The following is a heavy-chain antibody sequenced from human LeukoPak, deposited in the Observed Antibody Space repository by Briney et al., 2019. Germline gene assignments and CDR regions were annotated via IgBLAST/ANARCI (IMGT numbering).Heavy chain of an antibody. V-gene: IGHV4-30-2*01. Sequence: PSETLSLTCAVSGGSISSGGYSWSWIRQPPGKGLEWIGYIYHSGSTYYNPSLKSRVTISVDRSKNQFSLKLSSVTAADTAVYYCASFIAAGLYSDYWGQGTLVTVSS. CDR1: GGSISSGGYS. D-gene: IGHD6-13*01. J-gene: IGHJ4*02. CDR2: IYHSGST. CDR3: ASFIAAGLYSDY.